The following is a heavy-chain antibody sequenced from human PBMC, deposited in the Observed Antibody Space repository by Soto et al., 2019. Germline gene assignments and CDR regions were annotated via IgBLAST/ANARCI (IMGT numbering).Heavy chain of an antibody. V-gene: IGHV4-61*01. CDR2: MSHSGGT. D-gene: IGHD4-17*01. CDR1: GGSVNSGNYY. CDR3: VSYMTTVTKVDF. Sequence: SETLSLTCAVFGGSVNSGNYYWNWIRQPPGKGLEWIGDMSHSGGTHFNPSLKSRVTISVDTSKNQFSLKMSSVTAADTAVYYCVSYMTTVTKVDFWGLGTQVTVSS. J-gene: IGHJ4*02.